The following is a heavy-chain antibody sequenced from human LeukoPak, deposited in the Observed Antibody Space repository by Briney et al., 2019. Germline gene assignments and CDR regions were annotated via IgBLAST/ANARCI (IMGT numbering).Heavy chain of an antibody. D-gene: IGHD6-13*01. CDR2: INSDGSST. CDR3: AREGVWRQQLVDYYYGMDV. J-gene: IGHJ6*02. V-gene: IGHV3-74*01. Sequence: GGSLRLSCAASGFTFSSYWMHWVRQAPGKGLVWVSRINSDGSSTSYADSVKGRFTITRDNAKNTLYLQMNSLRAEDTAVYYCAREGVWRQQLVDYYYGMDVWGQGTTVTVSS. CDR1: GFTFSSYW.